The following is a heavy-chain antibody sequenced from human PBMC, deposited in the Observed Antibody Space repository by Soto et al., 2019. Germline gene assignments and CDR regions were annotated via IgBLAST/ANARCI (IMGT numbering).Heavy chain of an antibody. J-gene: IGHJ5*01. Sequence: EPLSLPCGVYGGSFRNYYWIWVRQPPGKGLEWMGGVNHSGETTYNPSLLKRSSITLDTSNNHFSLKVTSVTASETAIYFCSRGERFPGSWFDVWGQGTQVTVSS. CDR3: SRGERFPGSWFDV. V-gene: IGHV4-34*01. CDR2: VNHSGET. CDR1: GGSFRNYY. D-gene: IGHD3-10*01.